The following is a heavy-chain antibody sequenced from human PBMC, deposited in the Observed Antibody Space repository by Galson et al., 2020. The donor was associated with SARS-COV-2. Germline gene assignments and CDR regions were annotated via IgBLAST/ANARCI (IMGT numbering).Heavy chain of an antibody. J-gene: IGHJ4*02. CDR2: MNGGGSGT. D-gene: IGHD3-10*01. Sequence: GGSLRLSCTASGFTFSSYAMPWVRQAPGKGLEWVASMNGGGSGTYYADSVKGRFTISRDNSKNTRYLQMNNLRTDDTAVYYCAKGAGHGAGSYIDYWGQGTRFTVSS. CDR1: GFTFSSYA. CDR3: AKGAGHGAGSYIDY. V-gene: IGHV3-23*01.